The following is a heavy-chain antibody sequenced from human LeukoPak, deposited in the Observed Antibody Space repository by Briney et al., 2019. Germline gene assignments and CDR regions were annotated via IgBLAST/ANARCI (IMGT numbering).Heavy chain of an antibody. CDR2: IYSGGST. Sequence: GGSLRLSCAASGFTVSSNYMSWVRQAPGKGLEWVSVIYSGGSTYYADSVKGRFTISRDNSKNTLYLQMNSLGAEDTAVYYCARGIGFGELATFDYWGQGTLVTVSS. J-gene: IGHJ4*02. CDR3: ARGIGFGELATFDY. V-gene: IGHV3-53*01. D-gene: IGHD3-10*01. CDR1: GFTVSSNY.